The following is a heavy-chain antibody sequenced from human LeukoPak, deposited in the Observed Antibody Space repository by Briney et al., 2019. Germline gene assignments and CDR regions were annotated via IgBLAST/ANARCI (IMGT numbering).Heavy chain of an antibody. J-gene: IGHJ6*03. Sequence: PSETLSLTCAVYGGSFSGYYWSWIRQPPGKGLEWIGEINHSGSTNYNPSLKSRVTISVDTSKNQFSLKLSSVTAADTAVYYCARVGRGYSGYDYFSGWYYYYYMDVWGKGTTVTVSS. CDR3: ARVGRGYSGYDYFSGWYYYYYMDV. CDR1: GGSFSGYY. V-gene: IGHV4-34*01. D-gene: IGHD5-12*01. CDR2: INHSGST.